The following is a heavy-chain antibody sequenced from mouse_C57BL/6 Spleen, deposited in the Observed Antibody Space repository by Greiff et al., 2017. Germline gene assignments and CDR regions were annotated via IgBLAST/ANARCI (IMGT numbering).Heavy chain of an antibody. CDR1: GYTFTSYW. V-gene: IGHV1-64*01. J-gene: IGHJ1*03. CDR3: VPGYYGSSYVSYWYFDV. Sequence: QVQLQQPGAELVKPGASVKLSCKASGYTFTSYWMHWVKQRPGQGLEWIGMIHPNSGSTNYNEKFKSKATLTVDKSSSTAYMQLSSLTSEDSAVYYCVPGYYGSSYVSYWYFDVWGTGTTVTVSS. D-gene: IGHD1-1*01. CDR2: IHPNSGST.